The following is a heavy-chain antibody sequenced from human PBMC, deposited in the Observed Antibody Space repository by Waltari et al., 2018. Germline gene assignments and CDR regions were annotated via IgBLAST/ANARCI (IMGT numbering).Heavy chain of an antibody. D-gene: IGHD2-2*01. V-gene: IGHV4-4*07. Sequence: QVQLQESGPGLVKPSETLSLTCTVSGGSISSYYWSWIRQPAGKGLEWIGRIYTSGSPNYHPSLKSRVTMSVDTSKNQFSLKRSSVTAADTAVYYCARVVVVVVPAVREYYYYYYYMDVWGKGTTVTISS. J-gene: IGHJ6*03. CDR3: ARVVVVVVPAVREYYYYYYYMDV. CDR2: IYTSGSP. CDR1: GGSISSYY.